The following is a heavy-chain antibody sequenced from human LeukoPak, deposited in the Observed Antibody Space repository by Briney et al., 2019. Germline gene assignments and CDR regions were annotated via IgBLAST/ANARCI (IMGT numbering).Heavy chain of an antibody. J-gene: IGHJ4*02. CDR1: GYTFTGYY. V-gene: IGHV1-2*02. D-gene: IGHD3-10*01. Sequence: GASVKVSCKASGYTFTGYYMHWVRQAPGQGLEWMGWINPNSGGTNYAQKFQGRVTMTRDTSISTAYMELSRLRSDDTAVYYCARGAWFGELDDTFDYWGQGTLLTVSS. CDR2: INPNSGGT. CDR3: ARGAWFGELDDTFDY.